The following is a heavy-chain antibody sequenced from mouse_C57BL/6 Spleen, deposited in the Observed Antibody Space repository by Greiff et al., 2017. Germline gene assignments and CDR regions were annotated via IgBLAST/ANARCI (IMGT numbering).Heavy chain of an antibody. J-gene: IGHJ2*01. CDR2: INPNNGGT. V-gene: IGHV1-18*01. CDR1: GYTFTDYN. D-gene: IGHD1-1*01. Sequence: VQLQQSGPELVKPGASVKIPCKASGYTFTDYNMDWVKQSHGKSLEWIGDINPNNGGTIYNQKFKGKATLTVDKSSSTAYMELRSLTSEDTAVYYCARRGIYYYGSSYVLDYWGQGTTLTVSS. CDR3: ARRGIYYYGSSYVLDY.